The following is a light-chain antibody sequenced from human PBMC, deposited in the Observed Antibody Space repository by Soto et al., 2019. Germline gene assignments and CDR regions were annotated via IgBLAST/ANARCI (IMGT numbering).Light chain of an antibody. J-gene: IGLJ3*02. V-gene: IGLV1-40*01. CDR3: QCYDSSLSGWV. CDR1: SSNIGAGYD. CDR2: GNS. Sequence: QSVLTQPPSVSGAPGQRVTISCTGSSSNIGAGYDVHWYQQLPGTAPKLLIYGNSNRPSGVPDRFSGSKSGTSASLAITGLRAEDEADYYCQCYDSSLSGWVFGGGTKLAVL.